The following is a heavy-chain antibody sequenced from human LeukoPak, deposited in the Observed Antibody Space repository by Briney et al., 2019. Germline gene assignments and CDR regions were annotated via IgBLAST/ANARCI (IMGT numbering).Heavy chain of an antibody. Sequence: ASVKVSCKASGYTFTSYGISWVRQAPGQGLKWMGWISAYNGNTNYAQRLQVRVTMTTDTSTRTAYMELRSLRSDDTAVYYCARDRGFKVIAPFDYWGQGTLVTVSS. J-gene: IGHJ4*02. CDR2: ISAYNGNT. CDR1: GYTFTSYG. D-gene: IGHD2-21*01. CDR3: ARDRGFKVIAPFDY. V-gene: IGHV1-18*01.